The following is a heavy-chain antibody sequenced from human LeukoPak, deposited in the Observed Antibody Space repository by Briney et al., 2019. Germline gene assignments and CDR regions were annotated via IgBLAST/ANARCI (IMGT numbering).Heavy chain of an antibody. CDR2: ITWDSKNI. V-gene: IGHV3-9*01. J-gene: IGHJ6*02. D-gene: IGHD6-19*01. Sequence: GRSLRLSCAASGFTFDDYAMSWVRQAPRNALEPVSGITWDSKNIGYAASVRGRFTISRDNAENSLYLQLHSLRPEDTAFYYCARGNRDSSGFYYYYGMDVWGQGTTVTVSS. CDR1: GFTFDDYA. CDR3: ARGNRDSSGFYYYYGMDV.